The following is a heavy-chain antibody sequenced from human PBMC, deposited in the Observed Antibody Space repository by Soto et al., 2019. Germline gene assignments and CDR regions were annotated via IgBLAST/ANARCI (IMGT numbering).Heavy chain of an antibody. D-gene: IGHD4-4*01. J-gene: IGHJ6*02. CDR1: GYSFTIYW. CDR3: ARQLTVTTVLYYYGMDV. Sequence: GESLKISCKGSGYSFTIYWISWVRQMPGKGLEWMGRIDPSDSYTDYSPSFQGHVTISADKSINNAYLQWSSLKASDTAMYYCARQLTVTTVLYYYGMDVWGQGTTVTVSS. CDR2: IDPSDSYT. V-gene: IGHV5-10-1*01.